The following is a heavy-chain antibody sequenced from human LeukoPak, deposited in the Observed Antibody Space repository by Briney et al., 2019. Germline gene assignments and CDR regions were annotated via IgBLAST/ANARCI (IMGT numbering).Heavy chain of an antibody. J-gene: IGHJ4*02. CDR1: GGSFSGYY. D-gene: IGHD3-22*01. CDR2: INHSGST. CDR3: AGMTYYYDSSGYGY. V-gene: IGHV4-34*01. Sequence: PSETLSLTCAVYGGSFSGYYWSWIRQPPGKGLEWIGEINHSGSTNNNPSLKSRVTISVDTSKNQFSLKLSSVTAADTAVYYCAGMTYYYDSSGYGYWGQGTLVTVSS.